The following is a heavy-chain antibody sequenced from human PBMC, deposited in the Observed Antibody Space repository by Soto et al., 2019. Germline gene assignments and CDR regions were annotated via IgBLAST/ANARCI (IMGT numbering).Heavy chain of an antibody. J-gene: IGHJ4*02. D-gene: IGHD1-26*01. CDR2: IIPIFGTA. V-gene: IGHV1-69*13. CDR3: ASPSGSYYGYYFDY. Sequence: VKVSCKASGGTFSSYAISWVRQAPGQGLEWMGGIIPIFGTANYAQKFQGRVTITADESTSTAYMELSSLRSEDTAVYYCASPSGSYYGYYFDYWGQGTLVTVSS. CDR1: GGTFSSYA.